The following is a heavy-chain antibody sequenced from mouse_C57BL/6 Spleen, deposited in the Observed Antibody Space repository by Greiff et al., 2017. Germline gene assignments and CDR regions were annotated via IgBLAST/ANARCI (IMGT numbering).Heavy chain of an antibody. J-gene: IGHJ4*01. CDR1: GYAFSSSW. CDR2: IYPGDGDT. V-gene: IGHV1-82*01. CDR3: AREGNYAMDY. Sequence: VQLVESGPELVKPGASVKISCKASGYAFSSSWMNWVKQRPGKGLEWIGRIYPGDGDTNYNGKFKGKATLTADKSSSTAYMQLSSLTSEDSAVYFCAREGNYAMDYWGQGTSVTVSS.